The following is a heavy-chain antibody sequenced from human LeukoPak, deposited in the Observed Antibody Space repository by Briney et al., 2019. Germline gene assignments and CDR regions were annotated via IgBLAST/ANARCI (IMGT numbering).Heavy chain of an antibody. D-gene: IGHD1-26*01. Sequence: PSETLSLTCTVSGGSISSSSYYWGWIRQPPGKGLEWIGSIYYSGSTYYNPSLKSPVTIPVDTSKNQFSLKLSSVTAGDTAVYYCGSPYSGKYDYWGQGTLVTVSS. CDR3: GSPYSGKYDY. J-gene: IGHJ4*02. CDR2: IYYSGST. CDR1: GGSISSSSYY. V-gene: IGHV4-39*01.